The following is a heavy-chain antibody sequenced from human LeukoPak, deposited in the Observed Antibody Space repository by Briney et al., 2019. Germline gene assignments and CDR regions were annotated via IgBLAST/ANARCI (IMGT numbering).Heavy chain of an antibody. V-gene: IGHV4-4*07. J-gene: IGHJ4*02. CDR3: ARGGGGFWSGYYFDY. CDR2: IYTSGST. CDR1: GGSISSYY. Sequence: PSETLSLTCTVSGGSISSYYWSWIRQPAGKGLEWIGRIYTSGSTNYNPSLKSRVTMSVDTPKNQFSLKLSSVTAADTAVYYCARGGGGFWSGYYFDYWGQGTLVTVSS. D-gene: IGHD3-3*01.